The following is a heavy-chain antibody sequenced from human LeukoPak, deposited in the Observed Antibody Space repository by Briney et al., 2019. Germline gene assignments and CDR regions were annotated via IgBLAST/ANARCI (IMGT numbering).Heavy chain of an antibody. CDR1: GFTFGDYA. V-gene: IGHV3-30*02. Sequence: PGGSLRLSCTASGFTFGDYAMNWVRQAPGKGLEWVAFIRHDGGHSSYTDSVKGRFTISRENSKNTLYLQMNSLRAEDTAVYYCARWYYYDSSGSPDYWGQGTLVTVSS. CDR3: ARWYYYDSSGSPDY. CDR2: IRHDGGHS. D-gene: IGHD3-22*01. J-gene: IGHJ4*02.